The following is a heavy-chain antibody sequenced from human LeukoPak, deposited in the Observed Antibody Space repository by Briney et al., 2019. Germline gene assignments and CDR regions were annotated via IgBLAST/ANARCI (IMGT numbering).Heavy chain of an antibody. CDR3: AKPSPVQQWLIRGGHYFDY. Sequence: GGSLRLSCAASGFTFSSYAMSWVRQAPGKGLEWVSAISGSGGSTYYADSVKGRFTISRGNSKNTLYLQMNSLRAEDTAVYYCAKPSPVQQWLIRGGHYFDYWGQGTLVTVSS. CDR1: GFTFSSYA. D-gene: IGHD6-19*01. J-gene: IGHJ4*02. CDR2: ISGSGGST. V-gene: IGHV3-23*01.